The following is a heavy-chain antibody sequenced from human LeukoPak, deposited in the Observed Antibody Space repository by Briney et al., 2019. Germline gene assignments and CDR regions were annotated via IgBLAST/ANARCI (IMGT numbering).Heavy chain of an antibody. CDR2: ISNDGSKK. CDR3: AKDRYSYAFGYSDS. V-gene: IGHV3-30*18. Sequence: GGSLRLSCAASGFTFSSYGMHWVRQAPGKGLDWVAVISNDGSKKYYADSVKGRFTISRDNPKNTLSLQVSSLRAEDTAVYYCAKDRYSYAFGYSDSWGQGTLVTVSS. J-gene: IGHJ4*02. CDR1: GFTFSSYG. D-gene: IGHD5-18*01.